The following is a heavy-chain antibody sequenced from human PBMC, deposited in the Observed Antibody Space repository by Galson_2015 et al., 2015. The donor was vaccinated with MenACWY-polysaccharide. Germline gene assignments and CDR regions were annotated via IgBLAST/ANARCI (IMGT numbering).Heavy chain of an antibody. D-gene: IGHD1-26*01. CDR1: GYSIRSGYF. CDR3: ARVEKYSGSFYILY. V-gene: IGHV4-38-2*01. CDR2: IFHSGTT. Sequence: LSLTCAVSGYSIRSGYFWGWIRQPPGKGLEWIASIFHSGTTYYNPSLKSRVTISVDTPKNHFSLKLSSVTAADTAVYYCARVEKYSGSFYILYWGQGTLVTVSS. J-gene: IGHJ4*02.